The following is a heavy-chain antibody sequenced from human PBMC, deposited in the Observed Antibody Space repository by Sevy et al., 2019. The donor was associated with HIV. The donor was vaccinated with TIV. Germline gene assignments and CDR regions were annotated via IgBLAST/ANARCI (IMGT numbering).Heavy chain of an antibody. J-gene: IGHJ4*02. CDR3: VSLFLSYRSGWSYFDY. CDR2: IFSSGST. Sequence: GGSLRLSCAISGFTFNDKYIIWVRQAPGKGLEWVSVIFSSGSTYYADSAKGRFTISRVNSKNTVYLQMSSLRAEDTDVYYCVSLFLSYRSGWSYFDYWGQGTLVTVSS. D-gene: IGHD6-19*01. V-gene: IGHV3-66*02. CDR1: GFTFNDKY.